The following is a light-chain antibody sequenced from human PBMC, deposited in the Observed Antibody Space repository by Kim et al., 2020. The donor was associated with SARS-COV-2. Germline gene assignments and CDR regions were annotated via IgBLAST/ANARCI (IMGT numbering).Light chain of an antibody. CDR1: QSNSMW. CDR2: KAS. V-gene: IGKV1-5*03. CDR3: QQYDNY. J-gene: IGKJ2*01. Sequence: STLSASVGDIFIIPWRASQSNSMWLAWYQQKPGKAPKLLISKASSLQSGVPSRFSGSGSGTEFTLTISSLQPDDFGTYYCQQYDNYFGQGTKLEI.